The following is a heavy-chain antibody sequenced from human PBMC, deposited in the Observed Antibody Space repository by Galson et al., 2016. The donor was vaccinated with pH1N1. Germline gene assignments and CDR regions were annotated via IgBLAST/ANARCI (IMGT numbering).Heavy chain of an antibody. CDR3: ARYRRDNTFYMDF. V-gene: IGHV4-4*08. CDR1: GVSLNGLY. CDR2: IHSSGAT. J-gene: IGHJ1*01. Sequence: QLYLKESGPGLVQPSETLSLTCSVSGVSLNGLYWSWVRQPPGETLEWIGYIHSSGATQYNPVFLSRVAFSIDTSKNQFFLQLTSVTAADTAVYYCARYRRDNTFYMDFWGRGTLVTVSS. D-gene: IGHD2/OR15-2a*01.